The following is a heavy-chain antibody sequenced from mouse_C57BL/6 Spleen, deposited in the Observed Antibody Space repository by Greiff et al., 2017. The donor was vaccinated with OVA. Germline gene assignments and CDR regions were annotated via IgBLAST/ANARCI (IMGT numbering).Heavy chain of an antibody. D-gene: IGHD3-2*02. Sequence: QVQLKESGAELVKPGASVKLSCKASGYTFTEYTIHWVKQRSGQGLEWIGWFYPGSGSIKYNEKFKDKATLTADKSSSTVYMELSRLTSEDSAVYFCARHEGGEKQLRPYFDYWGQGTTLTVSS. CDR3: ARHEGGEKQLRPYFDY. CDR2: FYPGSGSI. V-gene: IGHV1-62-2*01. J-gene: IGHJ2*01. CDR1: GYTFTEYT.